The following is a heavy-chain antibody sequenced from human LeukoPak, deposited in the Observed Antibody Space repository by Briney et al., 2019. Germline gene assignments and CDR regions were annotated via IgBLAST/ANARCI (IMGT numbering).Heavy chain of an antibody. CDR2: TSGSGDNT. CDR1: GFTFSSYA. V-gene: IGHV3-23*01. Sequence: GGSLRLSCAASGFTFSSYAMSWVRQAPGKGLEWVSGTSGSGDNTYYADSVKGRFTISRDNSKNTLYVQVNSLGTEDTAAYYCAKGSYYDSSGSFYFDYWGQGTLVTVSS. CDR3: AKGSYYDSSGSFYFDY. D-gene: IGHD3-22*01. J-gene: IGHJ4*02.